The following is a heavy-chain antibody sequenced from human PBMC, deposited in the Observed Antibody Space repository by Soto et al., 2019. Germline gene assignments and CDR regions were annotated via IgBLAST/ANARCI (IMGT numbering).Heavy chain of an antibody. D-gene: IGHD6-25*01. V-gene: IGHV1-69*12. CDR2: IIPIFPTP. CDR1: GGTFGNSA. Sequence: QVQLVQSGAEVKKPGSSVTVSCKASGGTFGNSAISWVRQAPGQGLEWMGGIIPIFPTPAYAQKFQGRVTITADESTSTAYMELTSLRSEDTAVYYWARDTDRLKFGGKYYYAMDVWGQGTTVTVYS. CDR3: ARDTDRLKFGGKYYYAMDV. J-gene: IGHJ6*02.